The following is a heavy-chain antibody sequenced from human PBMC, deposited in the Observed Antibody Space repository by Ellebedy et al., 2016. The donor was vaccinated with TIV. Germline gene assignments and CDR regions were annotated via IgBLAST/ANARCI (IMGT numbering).Heavy chain of an antibody. CDR2: INSDGTRT. J-gene: IGHJ3*02. Sequence: GESLKISCAASGFTFSYYWMHWVRQAPGKGLVWVSRINSDGTRTTYADSVKGRFTISRDNAKNTVYVQMNSLRTDDTAVYYCARGKEGDYDAFDIWGQGTMVTVSS. D-gene: IGHD4-17*01. CDR3: ARGKEGDYDAFDI. V-gene: IGHV3-74*01. CDR1: GFTFSYYW.